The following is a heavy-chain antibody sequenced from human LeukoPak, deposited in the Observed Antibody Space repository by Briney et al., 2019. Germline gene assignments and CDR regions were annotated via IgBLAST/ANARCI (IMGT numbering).Heavy chain of an antibody. CDR2: ISSSSSTI. V-gene: IGHV3-48*02. D-gene: IGHD3-9*01. Sequence: GGSLRLSCAASGFTFSSYIMNWVRQAPGKGLEWVSYISSSSSTIYYADSVKGRFTISRDNAKNSLYLQMHSLRDEDTAVYYCARGEYYDILTGYYSPEGDYWGQGTLVTVSS. CDR3: ARGEYYDILTGYYSPEGDY. J-gene: IGHJ4*02. CDR1: GFTFSSYI.